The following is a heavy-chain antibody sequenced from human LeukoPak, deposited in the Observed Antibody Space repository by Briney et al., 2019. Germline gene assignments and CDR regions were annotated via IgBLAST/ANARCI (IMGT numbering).Heavy chain of an antibody. Sequence: ETLSLTCAVYGGSFSGYYWSWVRQAPGKGLEWVANIKQDGSEKYYVDSVKGRFTISRDNAKNSLYLQMNSLRAEDTAVYYCARDPVPAANTNAFDIWGQGTMVTVSS. CDR3: ARDPVPAANTNAFDI. V-gene: IGHV3-7*03. J-gene: IGHJ3*02. D-gene: IGHD2-2*01. CDR2: IKQDGSEK. CDR1: GGSFSGYY.